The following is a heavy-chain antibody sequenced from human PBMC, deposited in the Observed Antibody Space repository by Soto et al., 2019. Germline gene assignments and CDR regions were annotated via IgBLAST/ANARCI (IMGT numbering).Heavy chain of an antibody. D-gene: IGHD2-21*02. CDR2: IYYSGST. J-gene: IGHJ2*01. Sequence: QVQLPESGPGLVKPSQTLSLTCTVSGGSISSGDYYWSWIRQPPGKGLEWIGYIYYSGSTYYNPSLKSRVTISVDTSKNQFSLKLSSVTATDTAVYYCARVPGGDPLYWYFDLWGRGTLVTVSS. V-gene: IGHV4-30-4*01. CDR1: GGSISSGDYY. CDR3: ARVPGGDPLYWYFDL.